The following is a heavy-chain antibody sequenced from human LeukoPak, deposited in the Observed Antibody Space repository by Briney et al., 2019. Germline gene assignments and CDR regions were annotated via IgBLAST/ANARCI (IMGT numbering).Heavy chain of an antibody. J-gene: IGHJ4*02. CDR3: ARDRGGSGCYEFEC. D-gene: IGHD6-19*01. CDR2: IKQDGSEK. V-gene: IGHV3-7*01. Sequence: GGSLRLSCAASGFTFSDCWMSWVRQAPGKGLEWVANIKQDGSEKYYVDSVKGRFTISRDNAKNSLYLQMNSLRAEDTAVYYCARDRGGSGCYEFECWGQGTLVTVSS. CDR1: GFTFSDCW.